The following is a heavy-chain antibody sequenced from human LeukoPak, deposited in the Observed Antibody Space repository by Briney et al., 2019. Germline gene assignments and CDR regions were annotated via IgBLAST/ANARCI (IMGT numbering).Heavy chain of an antibody. CDR2: IRTDNDNT. Sequence: ASVKVSCKASGYTFTSYGISWVRQAPGRGLEWMGWIRTDNDNTTYVQRFQGRVAMTTDTSTSTAYLELRSLRSDDTAVYYCARSRDSGSSMAGHRPDYWGQGTLVTVSS. V-gene: IGHV1-18*01. CDR1: GYTFTSYG. D-gene: IGHD1-26*01. J-gene: IGHJ4*02. CDR3: ARSRDSGSSMAGHRPDY.